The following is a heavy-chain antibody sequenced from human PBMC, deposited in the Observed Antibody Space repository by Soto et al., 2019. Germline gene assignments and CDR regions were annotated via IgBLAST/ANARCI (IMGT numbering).Heavy chain of an antibody. CDR3: ARVFSSGSGWTYYFDF. Sequence: QVQLQESGPGLVKPSETLSLTCTVSSDSIAGENWWSWVRQPPGLGLEWIGEVFHTGGTNYNPSLKSRVTMEVDKSKNQFSLKLISATAADTAVYYCARVFSSGSGWTYYFDFWGQGTLVSVPS. CDR1: SDSIAGENW. D-gene: IGHD6-19*01. CDR2: VFHTGGT. J-gene: IGHJ4*02. V-gene: IGHV4-4*02.